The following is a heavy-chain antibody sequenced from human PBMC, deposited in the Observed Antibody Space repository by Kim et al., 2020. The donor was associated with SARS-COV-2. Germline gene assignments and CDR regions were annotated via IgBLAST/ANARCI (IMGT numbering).Heavy chain of an antibody. D-gene: IGHD3-10*01. Sequence: GGSLRLSCGASGFTFNNYAMHWVRQAPGKGLEWVAVISYEGSVKYYADSVKGQFTVSRDSSHNTLYLQMSSLRPEDTAVYYCAKSSADFWFGEGLIAF. V-gene: IGHV3-30*18. CDR3: AKSSADFWFGEGLIAF. CDR2: ISYEGSVK. CDR1: GFTFNNYA. J-gene: IGHJ3*01.